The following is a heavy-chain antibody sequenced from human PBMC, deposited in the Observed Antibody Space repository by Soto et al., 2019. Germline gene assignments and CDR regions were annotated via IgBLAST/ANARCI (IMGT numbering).Heavy chain of an antibody. Sequence: QVQLVQPGAEVKKPGSSVKVSCKASGGTFSSNAISWVRQAPGQGLEWMGGIIPIFGTTNYAQNFQGRVTITADESTSTAYMELSSLRSEDTAVYYCAGDELELRGDMAYWGQGTLVTVSS. J-gene: IGHJ4*02. V-gene: IGHV1-69*01. CDR1: GGTFSSNA. D-gene: IGHD1-7*01. CDR2: IIPIFGTT. CDR3: AGDELELRGDMAY.